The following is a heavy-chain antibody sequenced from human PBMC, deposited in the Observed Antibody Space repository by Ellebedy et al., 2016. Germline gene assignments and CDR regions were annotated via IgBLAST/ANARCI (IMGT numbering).Heavy chain of an antibody. CDR3: AKDYSSVSYYYMDV. CDR2: ITWSGGSI. Sequence: GGSLRLXXAASGFTFGNFAMHWVRQVPGKGLEWVSSITWSGGSIDQADSVEGRFTISRDNGKNSLYLQMNSLRPEDTALYYCAKDYSSVSYYYMDVWGKGTTVIVSS. D-gene: IGHD2-21*01. J-gene: IGHJ6*03. CDR1: GFTFGNFA. V-gene: IGHV3-9*01.